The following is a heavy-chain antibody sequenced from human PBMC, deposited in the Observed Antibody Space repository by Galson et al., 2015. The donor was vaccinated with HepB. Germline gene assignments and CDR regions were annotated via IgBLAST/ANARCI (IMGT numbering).Heavy chain of an antibody. Sequence: SVKVSCKVSGYTLTELSMHWVRQAPGKGPEWMGGFDPEDGETIYAQKFQGRVTMTEDTSTDTAYMELSSLRSEDTAVYYCATSDYEITMVRGVIRSYWYFDLWGRGTLVTVSS. V-gene: IGHV1-24*01. CDR1: GYTLTELS. D-gene: IGHD3-10*01. CDR2: FDPEDGET. J-gene: IGHJ2*01. CDR3: ATSDYEITMVRGVIRSYWYFDL.